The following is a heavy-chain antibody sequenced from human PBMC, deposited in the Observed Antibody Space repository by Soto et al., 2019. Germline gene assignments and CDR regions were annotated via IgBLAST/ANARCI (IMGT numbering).Heavy chain of an antibody. V-gene: IGHV1-18*01. CDR2: ISAYNGNT. D-gene: IGHD2-2*01. CDR3: ARGCSSTSCYEGLYYYYYYGMDV. Sequence: QVPLVQSGAEVKKPGASVKVSCKASGYTFTSYGISWVRQAPGQGLEWMGWISAYNGNTNYAQKLQGRVTMTTDTSTSTAYMELRSLRSDDTAVYYCARGCSSTSCYEGLYYYYYYGMDVWGQGTTVTVSS. J-gene: IGHJ6*02. CDR1: GYTFTSYG.